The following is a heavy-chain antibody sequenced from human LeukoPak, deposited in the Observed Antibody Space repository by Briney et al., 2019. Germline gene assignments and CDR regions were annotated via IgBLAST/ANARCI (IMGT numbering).Heavy chain of an antibody. CDR1: GFTFSSYS. D-gene: IGHD3-16*01. Sequence: GSLRLSCAASGFTFSSYSMNWVRQAPGKGLEWVSSISSSSSYIYYADSVKGRFTISRDNAKNSLYLQMNSLRAEDTAMYYCARGPFSGSYADWGQGTLVTVSS. CDR3: ARGPFSGSYAD. CDR2: ISSSSSYI. V-gene: IGHV3-21*01. J-gene: IGHJ4*02.